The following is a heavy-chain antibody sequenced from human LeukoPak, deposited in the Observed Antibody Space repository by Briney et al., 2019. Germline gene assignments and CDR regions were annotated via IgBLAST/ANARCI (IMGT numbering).Heavy chain of an antibody. Sequence: PGGSLRLSCSASGFIFSTYNMNWVRQAPGKALKWVSSITSSSSHTYYADSVKGRYTISRDNAKNSLYLQMDSLRAEDTAVYYCARDPYSGGYGAYYYYYMDVWGKGTTVTISS. CDR2: ITSSSSHT. CDR3: ARDPYSGGYGAYYYYYMDV. J-gene: IGHJ6*03. CDR1: GFIFSTYN. D-gene: IGHD1-26*01. V-gene: IGHV3-21*01.